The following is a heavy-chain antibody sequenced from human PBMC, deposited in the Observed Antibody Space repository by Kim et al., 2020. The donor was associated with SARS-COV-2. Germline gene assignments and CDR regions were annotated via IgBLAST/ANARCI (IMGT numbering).Heavy chain of an antibody. J-gene: IGHJ4*02. V-gene: IGHV3-33*01. CDR1: GFTFSSYG. D-gene: IGHD6-19*01. CDR2: IWYDGSNK. Sequence: GGSLRLSCAASGFTFSSYGMHWVRQAPGKGLEWVAVIWYDGSNKYYADSVKGRFTISRDNSKNTLYLQMNSLRAEDTAVYYCARDSGIAVAGTRYYFDYWGQGTLDTGSS. CDR3: ARDSGIAVAGTRYYFDY.